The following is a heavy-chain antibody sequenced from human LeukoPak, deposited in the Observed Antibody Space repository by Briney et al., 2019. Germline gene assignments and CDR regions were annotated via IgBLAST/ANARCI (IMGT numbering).Heavy chain of an antibody. CDR3: ARYGLLGPIDY. V-gene: IGHV3-74*01. CDR2: INTDGSST. J-gene: IGHJ4*02. Sequence: AGGSLRLSCAASGFTFSSYWMHWVRQAPGKGLVWVSRINTDGSSTSYADSVKGRFTISRDNAKNTLYLQMNSLRAEDTAVYYCARYGLLGPIDYWGQGTLVTVSS. D-gene: IGHD1-26*01. CDR1: GFTFSSYW.